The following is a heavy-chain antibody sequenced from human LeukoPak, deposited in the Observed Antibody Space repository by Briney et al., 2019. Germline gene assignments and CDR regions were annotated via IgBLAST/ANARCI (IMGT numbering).Heavy chain of an antibody. Sequence: GGSLRLSCAASGFAFSNAWMSWVRQAPGKGLEWVGRIKSKTDGGTTDYAAPVKGRFTISRDDSKNTLYLQMNSLKTEDTAVYYCTTDPIYYYDRYWGQGTLDTVSS. J-gene: IGHJ4*02. CDR2: IKSKTDGGTT. V-gene: IGHV3-15*01. CDR1: GFAFSNAW. CDR3: TTDPIYYYDRY. D-gene: IGHD3-22*01.